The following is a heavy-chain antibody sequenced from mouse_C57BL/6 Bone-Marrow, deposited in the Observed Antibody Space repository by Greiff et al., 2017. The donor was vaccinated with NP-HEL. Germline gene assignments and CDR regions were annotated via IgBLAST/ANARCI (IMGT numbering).Heavy chain of an antibody. D-gene: IGHD1-1*01. CDR1: GYTFTSYW. Sequence: QVQLQQPGAELVRPGTSVKLSCKASGYTFTSYWMNWVKQRPGQGLEWIGVIDPSDSYTNYNQKFKGKATLTVYTSSSTANMQLSSLTSDDSAFYYCARPLYGSSRSFLYYFDYWGQGTTLTVSA. V-gene: IGHV1-59*01. CDR3: ARPLYGSSRSFLYYFDY. CDR2: IDPSDSYT. J-gene: IGHJ2*01.